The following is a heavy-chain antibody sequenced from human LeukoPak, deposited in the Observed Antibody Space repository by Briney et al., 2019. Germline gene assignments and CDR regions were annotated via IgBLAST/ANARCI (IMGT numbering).Heavy chain of an antibody. CDR3: AKGKDSVAGATNDY. D-gene: IGHD6-19*01. CDR2: ISSSGTYK. J-gene: IGHJ4*02. CDR1: GFTFSSYS. V-gene: IGHV3-21*01. Sequence: GGSLRLSCAVSGFTFSSYSMSWVRQAPGKGLEWVSSISSSGTYKYYADSVKGRFTISRDNAKNSLYLQMNSLRAEDTAVYYCAKGKDSVAGATNDYWGQGTLVAVSS.